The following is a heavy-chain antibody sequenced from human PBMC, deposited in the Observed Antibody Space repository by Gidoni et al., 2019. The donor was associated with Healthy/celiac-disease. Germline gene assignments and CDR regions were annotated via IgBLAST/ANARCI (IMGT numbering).Heavy chain of an antibody. J-gene: IGHJ4*02. CDR1: GLTQSSYA. Sequence: EGQRLEPGGGWVQPGGTVRRSWAASGLTQSSYAMSWVRQAPGKGLEWVSAISGSCGSTYYADSVKCRFTISRDNSTNTLFLQMNSLSAEDTAVYYCAKDRGGLDKGPFDYWGQGTLVTVSS. CDR2: ISGSCGST. V-gene: IGHV3-23*01. D-gene: IGHD6-19*01. CDR3: AKDRGGLDKGPFDY.